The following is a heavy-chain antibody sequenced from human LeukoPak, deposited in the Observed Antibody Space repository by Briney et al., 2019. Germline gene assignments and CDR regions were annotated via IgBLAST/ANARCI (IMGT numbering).Heavy chain of an antibody. J-gene: IGHJ5*02. Sequence: GESLEISCKGSGYSFTSYWIGWVRQMPGKGLEWMGIIYPGDSDTRYSLSFQGQVTISADKSISTAYLQWSSLKASDTAMYYCARRSRNSWNWFDPWGQGTLVTVSS. D-gene: IGHD6-13*01. CDR1: GYSFTSYW. CDR3: ARRSRNSWNWFDP. V-gene: IGHV5-51*01. CDR2: IYPGDSDT.